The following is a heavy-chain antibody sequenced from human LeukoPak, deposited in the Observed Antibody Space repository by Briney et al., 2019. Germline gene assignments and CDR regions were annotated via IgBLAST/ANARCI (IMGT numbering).Heavy chain of an antibody. J-gene: IGHJ3*02. CDR2: ISSGNSNI. V-gene: IGHV3-48*01. D-gene: IGHD3-22*01. CDR1: GFTLSSYT. Sequence: PGGSLRLSCVVSGFTLSSYTMNWVRQAPGKGLEWVSYISSGNSNIYYADSVKGRFTISRDNAKNSLYLQMNSLRAEDTAVYYCARDWFADDSSGFDAFDIWGQGTMVTVSS. CDR3: ARDWFADDSSGFDAFDI.